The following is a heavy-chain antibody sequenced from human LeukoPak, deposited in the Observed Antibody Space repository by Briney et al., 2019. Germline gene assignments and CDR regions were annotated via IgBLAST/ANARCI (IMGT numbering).Heavy chain of an antibody. CDR3: ATETNGRHYDY. V-gene: IGHV3-21*06. J-gene: IGHJ4*02. CDR2: IGPTGSDR. Sequence: PGGSLRLSCTASGLTFSTSGFNWVRQAPGKGREWVASIGPTGSDRYHADSIKGRFTISRDNANNFLYLQMNSLRAEGTAVYYCATETNGRHYDYWGQGTLLTVSS. D-gene: IGHD1-14*01. CDR1: GLTFSTSG.